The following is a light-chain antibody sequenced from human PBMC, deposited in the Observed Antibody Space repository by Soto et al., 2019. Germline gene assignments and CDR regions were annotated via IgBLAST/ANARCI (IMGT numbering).Light chain of an antibody. CDR3: QQRYNTPPT. Sequence: DIQMTQSPSSLSASVGDRVTITCRASQNINNYLNWYQQKPGSAPKVLISAASTLQSGVPSRFSGSGSGTDFTLTISSLQPEDFATYYCQQRYNTPPTFGPGTKVDVK. V-gene: IGKV1-39*01. J-gene: IGKJ3*01. CDR1: QNINNY. CDR2: AAS.